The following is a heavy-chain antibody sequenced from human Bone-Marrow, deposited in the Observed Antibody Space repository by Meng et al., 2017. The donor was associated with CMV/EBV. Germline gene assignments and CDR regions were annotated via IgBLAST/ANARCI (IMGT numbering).Heavy chain of an antibody. CDR2: ISAYNGNT. Sequence: ASVKVSCKASGYTFTSYGISWVRQAPGQGLEWMGWISAYNGNTNYAQKLQGRVTMTTDTSTSTAYMELRSLRSDDTAVYYCAREDCSSTNCYEYYYYGMDVWGQGTTVTVSS. CDR1: GYTFTSYG. D-gene: IGHD2-2*01. V-gene: IGHV1-18*01. J-gene: IGHJ6*02. CDR3: AREDCSSTNCYEYYYYGMDV.